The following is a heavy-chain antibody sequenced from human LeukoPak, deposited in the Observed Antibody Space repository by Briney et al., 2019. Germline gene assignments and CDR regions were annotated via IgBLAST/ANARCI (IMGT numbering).Heavy chain of an antibody. CDR3: AKGFGGVAPPPFVS. J-gene: IGHJ5*02. D-gene: IGHD3-16*01. Sequence: PGGSLRLSCVASGFTFSSYSMNWVRQAPGEGLEWVSYISSLSGTVYYADSVKGRFTISRDNAKNSLYLQMDSLRAEDTAVYYCAKGFGGVAPPPFVSWGQGTLVTVSS. CDR2: ISSLSGTV. V-gene: IGHV3-48*01. CDR1: GFTFSSYS.